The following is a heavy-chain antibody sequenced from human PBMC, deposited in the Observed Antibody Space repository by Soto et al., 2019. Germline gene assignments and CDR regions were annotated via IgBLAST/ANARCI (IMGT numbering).Heavy chain of an antibody. CDR2: MNPNSGNT. CDR3: ARSGSSRMLTFGYYYYYMDV. D-gene: IGHD6-13*01. V-gene: IGHV1-8*01. CDR1: GYTFTSYD. Sequence: GASVKVSCKASGYTFTSYDIKWVRQATGQGLEWMGWMNPNSGNTGYAQKFQGRVTMTRNTSISTAYMELSSLRSEDTAVYYCARSGSSRMLTFGYYYYYMDVWGKGTTVTVSS. J-gene: IGHJ6*03.